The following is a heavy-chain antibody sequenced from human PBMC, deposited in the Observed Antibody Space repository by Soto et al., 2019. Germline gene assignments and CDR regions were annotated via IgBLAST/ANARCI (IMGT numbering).Heavy chain of an antibody. CDR1: GFTFSSYA. V-gene: IGHV3-30-3*01. D-gene: IGHD3-3*01. Sequence: HPGGSLRLPCAASGFTFSSYAMHWVRQAPGKGLEWVAVISYDGSNKYYADSVKGRFTISRDNSKNTLYLQMNSLRAEDTAVYYCARDLGDFWSGSRPIIRYGMDGPGQATIVTVSS. CDR3: ARDLGDFWSGSRPIIRYGMDG. CDR2: ISYDGSNK. J-gene: IGHJ6*02.